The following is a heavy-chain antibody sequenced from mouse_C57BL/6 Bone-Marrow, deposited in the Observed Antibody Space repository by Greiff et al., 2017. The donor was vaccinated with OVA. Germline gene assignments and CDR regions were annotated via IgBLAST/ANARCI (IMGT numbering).Heavy chain of an antibody. V-gene: IGHV1-76*01. Sequence: QVQLQQSGAELVRPGASVKLSCKASGYTFTDYYINWVKQRPGQGLEWIARIYPGSGNTYYNEKFKGKATLTAEKSSSTAYMQLSSLTSEDSAVYFCARDYGYGGDYWGQGTSVTVSS. CDR2: IYPGSGNT. CDR3: ARDYGYGGDY. CDR1: GYTFTDYY. D-gene: IGHD2-2*01. J-gene: IGHJ4*01.